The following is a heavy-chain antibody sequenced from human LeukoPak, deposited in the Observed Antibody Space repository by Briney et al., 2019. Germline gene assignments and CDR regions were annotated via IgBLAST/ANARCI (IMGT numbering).Heavy chain of an antibody. CDR2: IYYGGST. V-gene: IGHV4-59*11. CDR3: ARGLIAYYYMDV. D-gene: IGHD2/OR15-2a*01. Sequence: PSETLSLTCTVSGGSISSHYWSWIRQPPGKGLEWIGYIYYGGSTNYNPSLKSRVTISVDTSKNQFSLKLSSVTAADTAVYYCARGLIAYYYMDVWGKGTTVTVSS. J-gene: IGHJ6*03. CDR1: GGSISSHY.